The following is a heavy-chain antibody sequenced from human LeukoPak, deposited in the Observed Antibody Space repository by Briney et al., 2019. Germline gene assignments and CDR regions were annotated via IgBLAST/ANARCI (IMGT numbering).Heavy chain of an antibody. Sequence: GSLRLSCSASGFTFSDYAMHWVHQAPGKGLEYVSAISDSGGSTYYADSVKGRFTISRDNSKNTLYLQMSSLRAEDTAVYFCVRGYSFGPYGMDVWGQGTTVTVSS. CDR2: ISDSGGST. J-gene: IGHJ6*02. V-gene: IGHV3-64D*09. D-gene: IGHD5-18*01. CDR1: GFTFSDYA. CDR3: VRGYSFGPYGMDV.